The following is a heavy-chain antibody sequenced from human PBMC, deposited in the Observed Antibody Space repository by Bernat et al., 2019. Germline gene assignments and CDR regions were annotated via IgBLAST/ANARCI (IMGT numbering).Heavy chain of an antibody. D-gene: IGHD4-17*01. CDR1: GGSTSSSSYY. V-gene: IGHV4-39*01. J-gene: IGHJ4*02. Sequence: QLQLQESGPGLVKPSETLSLTCTVSGGSTSSSSYYWGWIRQPPGKGLEWIGSIYYSGSTYYNPSLKSRVTISVDTSKNQFSLKLSSVTAADTAVYYCASRGPYGDYFFDYWGQGTLVTVSS. CDR2: IYYSGST. CDR3: ASRGPYGDYFFDY.